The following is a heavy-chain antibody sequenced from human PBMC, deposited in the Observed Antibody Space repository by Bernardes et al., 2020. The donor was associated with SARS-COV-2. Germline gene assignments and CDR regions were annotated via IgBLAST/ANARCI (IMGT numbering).Heavy chain of an antibody. CDR1: GFSFSSHT. D-gene: IGHD5-12*01. J-gene: IGHJ4*02. V-gene: IGHV3-21*01. CDR2: ITSSSSYI. CDR3: ARGPPDILATPREEY. Sequence: LRLSCAASGFSFSSHTMHWVRQASGKGLEWVSSITSSSSYIFYADSVKGRFTISRDNAKNALYLQMNSLRDEDTARYFCARGPPDILATPREEYWGQGALVNVSS.